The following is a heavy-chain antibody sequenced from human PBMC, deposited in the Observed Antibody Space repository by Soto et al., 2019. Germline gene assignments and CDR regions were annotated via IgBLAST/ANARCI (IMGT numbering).Heavy chain of an antibody. V-gene: IGHV1-3*01. J-gene: IGHJ5*02. D-gene: IGHD5-18*01. CDR1: GYTFTSYA. Sequence: ASVKVSCKASGYTFTSYAMHWVRQAPGQRLEWMGWINAGNGNTKYSQKFQGRVTITRDTSASTAYMELSSLRSEDTAVYYCARDFSEGYSDNVHTVIDPWGQGTLVTVSS. CDR3: ARDFSEGYSDNVHTVIDP. CDR2: INAGNGNT.